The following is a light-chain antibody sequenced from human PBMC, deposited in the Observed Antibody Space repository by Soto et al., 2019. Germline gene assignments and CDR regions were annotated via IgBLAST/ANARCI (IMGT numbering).Light chain of an antibody. CDR3: SSYTSSSTPYV. CDR2: EVS. V-gene: IGLV2-14*01. J-gene: IGLJ1*01. CDR1: SSDVGAYNY. Sequence: QWVLTQPASVSGSPGQSIIISCTGTSSDVGAYNYVSWYQQHPGKAPKLMIYEVSNRPSGVSNRFSGSKSGNTASLTISGLQAEDEADYYCSSYTSSSTPYVFGTGTKVTVL.